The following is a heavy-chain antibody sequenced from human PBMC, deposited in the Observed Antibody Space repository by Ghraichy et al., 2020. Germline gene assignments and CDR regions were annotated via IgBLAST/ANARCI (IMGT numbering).Heavy chain of an antibody. D-gene: IGHD3-3*01. V-gene: IGHV6-1*01. J-gene: IGHJ2*01. CDR1: GDSVSSDTAS. Sequence: QTLSLTCAISGDSVSSDTASWNWIRQSPSGGLEWLGRTYHRSRWYTDYAESVKSRMIINPDTSNNQLSLQLSSVTPEDTAVYYCVRTEWLDYFNLWGRGTLVTVSS. CDR2: TYHRSRWYT. CDR3: VRTEWLDYFNL.